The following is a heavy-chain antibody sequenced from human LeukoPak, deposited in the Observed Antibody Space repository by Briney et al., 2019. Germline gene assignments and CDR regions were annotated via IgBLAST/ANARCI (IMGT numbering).Heavy chain of an antibody. V-gene: IGHV1-18*01. CDR1: GYTFTSYG. CDR2: ISAYNGNT. J-gene: IGHJ3*02. CDR3: AILVSSIAVAGPDAFDI. D-gene: IGHD6-19*01. Sequence: ASVKVSCKASGYTFTSYGMSWVRQAPGQGLEWMGWISAYNGNTNYAQKLQGRVTMTTDTSTSTAYMELRSLRSDDTAVYYCAILVSSIAVAGPDAFDIWGQGTMVTVSS.